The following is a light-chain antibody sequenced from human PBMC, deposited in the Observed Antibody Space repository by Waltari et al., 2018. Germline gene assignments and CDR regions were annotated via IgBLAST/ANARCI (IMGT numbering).Light chain of an antibody. Sequence: QSALTQPRSVSGSPGQSVTISCTGTSSDVGNYNYVSWYQQHPGKAPKFMIFDVSQRPSGVPDRFSGSKSGSPASLTISGLQAEDEADYYCCSYAGRYTYVFGTGTKVTVL. CDR1: SSDVGNYNY. J-gene: IGLJ1*01. CDR3: CSYAGRYTYV. CDR2: DVS. V-gene: IGLV2-11*01.